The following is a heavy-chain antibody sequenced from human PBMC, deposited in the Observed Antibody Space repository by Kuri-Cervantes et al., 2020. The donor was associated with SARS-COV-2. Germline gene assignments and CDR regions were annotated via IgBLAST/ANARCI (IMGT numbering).Heavy chain of an antibody. V-gene: IGHV1-46*01. CDR3: ARDLSRIVVVPAAIASY. CDR1: GYTFTSYY. CDR2: INPSGGST. D-gene: IGHD2-2*02. Sequence: ASVKVSCKASGYTFTSYYMHWVRQAPGQGLEWMGIINPSGGSTSYAQKFQGRVTMTRDTSTSTVYMELSSLRSEDTAVYYCARDLSRIVVVPAAIASYWGQGTLVTVSS. J-gene: IGHJ4*02.